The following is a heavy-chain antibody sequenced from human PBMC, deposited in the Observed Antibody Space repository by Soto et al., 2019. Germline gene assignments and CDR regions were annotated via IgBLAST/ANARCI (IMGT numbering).Heavy chain of an antibody. J-gene: IGHJ4*02. V-gene: IGHV3-11*06. CDR3: ARVHYDCSGGSCYGYFDY. Sequence: GGSLRLSCAASGFTFSDYYMSWIRQAPGKGLEWVSYISSSSSYTNYADSVKGRFTISRGNAKNSLYLQMNSLRAEDTAVYYCARVHYDCSGGSCYGYFDYWGQGTLVTVSS. D-gene: IGHD2-15*01. CDR1: GFTFSDYY. CDR2: ISSSSSYT.